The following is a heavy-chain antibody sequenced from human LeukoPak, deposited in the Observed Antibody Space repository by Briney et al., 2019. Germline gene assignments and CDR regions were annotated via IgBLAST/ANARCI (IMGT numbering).Heavy chain of an antibody. CDR1: GLTFRNYG. J-gene: IGHJ4*02. V-gene: IGHV3-7*01. CDR2: VNLDGSDK. Sequence: SLPLSCPASGLTFRNYGMLWVRQAAGKELEWVANVNLDGSDKYYVDSVKGRFTISRDNAKNSLYLQMSSLRGEDTAVYYCARDHRGLFDYWGQGTLVTVSS. D-gene: IGHD3-10*01. CDR3: ARDHRGLFDY.